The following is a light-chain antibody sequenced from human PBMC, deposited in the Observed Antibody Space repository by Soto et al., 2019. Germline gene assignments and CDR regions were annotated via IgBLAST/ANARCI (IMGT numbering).Light chain of an antibody. CDR1: RNILYSSNNKNY. CDR3: QQYYSAPLT. J-gene: IGKJ4*01. V-gene: IGKV4-1*01. CDR2: WAS. Sequence: DIVMTQSPDSLAVSLGERATINCKSSRNILYSSNNKNYLAWYQQKPGQPPKLLIYWASTRESGVPDRFSASGSGTDLTLTISSLQAEDVAVYYCQQYYSAPLTFGGGTKVEIK.